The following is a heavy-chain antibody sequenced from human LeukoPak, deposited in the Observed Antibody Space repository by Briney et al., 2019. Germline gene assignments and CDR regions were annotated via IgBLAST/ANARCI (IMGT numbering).Heavy chain of an antibody. CDR1: GGSISSYY. CDR2: IYYSGST. CDR3: ARGVPAATDLDY. D-gene: IGHD2-2*01. Sequence: SETLSLTCTVSGGSISSYYWSWIRQPPGKGLEWIGYIYYSGSTNYNPSLKSRVTISVDTSKNQFSLKLSSVTAADTAVYYCARGVPAATDLDYWGQGTLVTVSS. V-gene: IGHV4-59*08. J-gene: IGHJ4*02.